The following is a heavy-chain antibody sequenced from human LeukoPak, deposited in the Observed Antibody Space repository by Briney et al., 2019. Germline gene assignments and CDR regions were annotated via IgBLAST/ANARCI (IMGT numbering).Heavy chain of an antibody. V-gene: IGHV4-59*08. J-gene: IGHJ4*02. CDR1: VGSVSGYF. D-gene: IGHD3-22*01. CDR3: ARYVPTPYYGTSGPFDY. CDR2: IYYSGTT. Sequence: PSETLSLTCTVSVGSVSGYFWSWIRQPPGQGLEWIGCIYYSGTTDYNPSLRSRVTLSVDTSKNQFSLKLTSVTAADTAVYFCARYVPTPYYGTSGPFDYWGQGTLVTVSS.